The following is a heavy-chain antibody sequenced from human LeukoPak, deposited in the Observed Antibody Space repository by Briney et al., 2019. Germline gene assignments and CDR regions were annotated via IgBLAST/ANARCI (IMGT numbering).Heavy chain of an antibody. CDR3: ARGRYNWNYYYYYYMDV. V-gene: IGHV4-34*01. Sequence: PSETLSLTCGVYGGSFSDYYWSWIRQPPGKGLEWIGEINHSGSTNYNPSLKSRVTISVDTSRNQFSLKLSSVTAADTAVYYCARGRYNWNYYYYYYMDVWGKGTTVTVSS. CDR1: GGSFSDYY. CDR2: INHSGST. D-gene: IGHD1-20*01. J-gene: IGHJ6*03.